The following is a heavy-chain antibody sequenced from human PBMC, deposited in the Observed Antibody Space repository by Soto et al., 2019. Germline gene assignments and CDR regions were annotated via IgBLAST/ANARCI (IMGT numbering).Heavy chain of an antibody. V-gene: IGHV3-21*01. J-gene: IGHJ4*02. Sequence: GGSLRLSCAASGCTFSSYSMNGVRQAPGKGLEWVSSISSSSSYIYYADSVKGRFTISRDNAKNTLYLQMNSLRAEDTAVYYCARGACDSSGYYYCWGQGTLVTVSS. D-gene: IGHD3-22*01. CDR3: ARGACDSSGYYYC. CDR2: ISSSSSYI. CDR1: GCTFSSYS.